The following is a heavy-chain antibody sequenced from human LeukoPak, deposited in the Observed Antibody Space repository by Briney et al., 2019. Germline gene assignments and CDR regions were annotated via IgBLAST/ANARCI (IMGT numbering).Heavy chain of an antibody. D-gene: IGHD3-10*01. J-gene: IGHJ4*02. CDR2: ISCSSDSP. CDR1: GFTFSGYA. Sequence: GGSLRLSCAASGFTFSGYAMSWVRQAPGKGLEWVSAISCSSDSPYYADSVKGLFTISRNNSQNMQYLQMNSLRAEDTAVYYCARGSLGSYYNSRFDYWGQGTLVTVSS. CDR3: ARGSLGSYYNSRFDY. V-gene: IGHV3-23*01.